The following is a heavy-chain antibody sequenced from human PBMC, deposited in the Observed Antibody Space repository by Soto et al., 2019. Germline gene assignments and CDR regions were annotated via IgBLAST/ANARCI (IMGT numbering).Heavy chain of an antibody. CDR3: ARDRADIVVVPAADYYYYGMDV. V-gene: IGHV3-30-3*01. CDR2: ISYDGSNK. D-gene: IGHD2-2*01. CDR1: GFTFSSYA. Sequence: VQLVESGGGVVQPGRSLRLSCAASGFTFSSYAMHWVRQAPGKGLEWVAVISYDGSNKYYADSVKGRFTISRDNSKNTLYLQMNSLRAEDTAVYYCARDRADIVVVPAADYYYYGMDVWGQGTTVTVSS. J-gene: IGHJ6*02.